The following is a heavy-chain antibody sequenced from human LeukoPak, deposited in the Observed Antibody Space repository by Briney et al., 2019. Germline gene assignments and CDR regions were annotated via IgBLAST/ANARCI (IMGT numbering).Heavy chain of an antibody. CDR2: LYWDEDK. CDR3: AHRGPGSYLGFAFDI. D-gene: IGHD3-10*01. Sequence: SGPTLVKPPQTLTLTFTFSGISLGTRGAGVGWMRQPPGKALEWLALLYWDEDKRYSPSLKSRLTITKDTSKNQVVLTMTNMDPVDTATYYCAHRGPGSYLGFAFDIWGQGTMVTVSS. J-gene: IGHJ3*02. V-gene: IGHV2-5*02. CDR1: GISLGTRGAG.